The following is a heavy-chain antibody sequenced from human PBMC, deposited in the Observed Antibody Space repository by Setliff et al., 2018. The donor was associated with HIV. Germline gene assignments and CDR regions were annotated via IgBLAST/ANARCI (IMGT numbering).Heavy chain of an antibody. D-gene: IGHD6-13*01. CDR3: AKNLYSSRWSPLDY. Sequence: PGGSLRLSCVDSGIMFRSYWMGWVRQAPGKGLEWVAFIRYDESDKQYADSVKGRFTISRDNSKNTLYLQMNSLRTEDTAVYYCAKNLYSSRWSPLDYWGQGTLVTVSS. J-gene: IGHJ4*02. CDR2: IRYDESDK. CDR1: GIMFRSYW. V-gene: IGHV3-30*02.